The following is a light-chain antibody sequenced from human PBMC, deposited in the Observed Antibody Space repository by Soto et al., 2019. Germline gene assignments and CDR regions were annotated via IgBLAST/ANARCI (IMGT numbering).Light chain of an antibody. CDR2: EVT. CDR1: SSDVGGYNY. V-gene: IGLV2-8*01. J-gene: IGLJ2*01. Sequence: QSALTQPPSASGSPGQSVTISCTGTSSDVGGYNYVSWYQQYPGKAPKLLIYEVTKRPSGVPDRFSGSKSGNTASLTVSGRQDEDEADYYCSSYAGSNNPVVFGGGTKLTVL. CDR3: SSYAGSNNPVV.